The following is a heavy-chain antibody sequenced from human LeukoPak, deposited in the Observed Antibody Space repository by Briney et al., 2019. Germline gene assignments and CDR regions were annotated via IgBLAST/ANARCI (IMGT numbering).Heavy chain of an antibody. J-gene: IGHJ4*02. CDR3: ASGRGVLDY. CDR1: GGSFSGYY. CDR2: INHSGST. Sequence: PSETLSLTCAVYGGSFSGYYWSWIRQPPGKGLEWIGEINHSGSTNYNPSLKSRVTISVDTSKNQFSLKLSSVTAADTAVYYCASGRGVLDYWGQGTLVTVSS. V-gene: IGHV4-34*01. D-gene: IGHD3-10*01.